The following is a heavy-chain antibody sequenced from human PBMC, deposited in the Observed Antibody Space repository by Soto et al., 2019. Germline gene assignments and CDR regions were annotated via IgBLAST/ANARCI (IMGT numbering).Heavy chain of an antibody. V-gene: IGHV4-34*01. CDR2: INHSGST. CDR3: ARSTMFCINGICSTFDE. Sequence: SETLSLTCAVYGGSFSGYYWSWIRQPPGKGLEWIGEINHSGSTNYNPSLKSRVIISVDTSKNQFSLKLSSVTAADTAVYYCARSTMFCINGICSTFDEWGQGGLVTVSS. CDR1: GGSFSGYY. D-gene: IGHD2-8*01. J-gene: IGHJ4*02.